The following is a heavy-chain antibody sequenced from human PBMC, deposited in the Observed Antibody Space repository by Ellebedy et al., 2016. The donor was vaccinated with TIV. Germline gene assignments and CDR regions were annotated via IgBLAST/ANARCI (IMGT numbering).Heavy chain of an antibody. CDR3: VKDDGGYGMDV. Sequence: GGSLRLSCSASGFTFSSYAMHWVRQAPGKGLEYVSAISSNGGSAYYADSVKGRFTISRDNSKNTLYLQMSSLRAEDTAVYYCVKDDGGYGMDVWGQGTTVTVSS. D-gene: IGHD3-16*01. J-gene: IGHJ6*02. V-gene: IGHV3-64D*09. CDR2: ISSNGGSA. CDR1: GFTFSSYA.